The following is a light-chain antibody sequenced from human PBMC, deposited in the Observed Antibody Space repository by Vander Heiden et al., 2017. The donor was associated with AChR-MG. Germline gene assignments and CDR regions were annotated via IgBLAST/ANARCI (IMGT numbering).Light chain of an antibody. CDR3: QQHSNWPPYT. Sequence: EIVLTQSPATLSLSPGERATLSCRASQSVSSYLAWYQQKPGQAPRLLIYDASNRATSIPARFSGSGCGTDFTLTISSLEPEDFAVYYCQQHSNWPPYTFGQGTKLEIK. J-gene: IGKJ2*01. CDR1: QSVSSY. CDR2: DAS. V-gene: IGKV3-11*01.